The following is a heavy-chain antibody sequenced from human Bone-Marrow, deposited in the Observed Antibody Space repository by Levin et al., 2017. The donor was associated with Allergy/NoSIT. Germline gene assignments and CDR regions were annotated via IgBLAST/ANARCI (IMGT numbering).Heavy chain of an antibody. CDR2: INPNSGGT. V-gene: IGHV1-2*02. D-gene: IGHD3-10*01. Sequence: ASVKVSCKASGYTFTGYYMHWVRQAPGQGLEWMGWINPNSGGTNYAQKFQGRVTMTRDTSISTAYMELSRLRSDDTAVYYCARDNREWFGAKPDDAFDIWGQGTMVTVSS. CDR1: GYTFTGYY. J-gene: IGHJ3*02. CDR3: ARDNREWFGAKPDDAFDI.